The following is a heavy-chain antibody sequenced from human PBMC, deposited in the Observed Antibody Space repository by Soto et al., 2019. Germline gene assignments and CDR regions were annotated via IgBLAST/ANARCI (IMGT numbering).Heavy chain of an antibody. CDR1: GFTFSSYN. CDR2: ISSSSSTI. CDR3: ARDGYSYPFDY. V-gene: IGHV3-48*01. D-gene: IGHD5-18*01. J-gene: IGHJ4*02. Sequence: RLSCAASGFTFSSYNMNWVRQAPGKGLEWVSYISSSSSTIYYADSVKGRFTISRDNAKNSLYLQMNSLRAEDTAVYYCARDGYSYPFDYWGQGTLVTVS.